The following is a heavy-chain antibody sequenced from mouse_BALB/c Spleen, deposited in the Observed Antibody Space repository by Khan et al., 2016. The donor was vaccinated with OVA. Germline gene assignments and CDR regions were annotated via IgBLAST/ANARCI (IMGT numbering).Heavy chain of an antibody. Sequence: QIQLVQSGPELKKPGETVKISCKASGYTFTDYSMHWVKQAPGKGLKWMGWINTETGEPTYADDFKGRFAFSLETSASTAYLQINNLKNEDTATYFGAGNVLYYFGSGHFAYWGQGTLVTVSA. CDR1: GYTFTDYS. V-gene: IGHV9-2-1*01. CDR2: INTETGEP. J-gene: IGHJ3*01. CDR3: AGNVLYYFGSGHFAY. D-gene: IGHD1-1*01.